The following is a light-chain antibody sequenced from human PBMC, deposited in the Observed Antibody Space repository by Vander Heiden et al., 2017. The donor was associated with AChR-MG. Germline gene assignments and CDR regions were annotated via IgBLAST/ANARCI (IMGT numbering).Light chain of an antibody. J-gene: IGKJ5*01. CDR2: KAS. CDR3: QQYNSYSIT. V-gene: IGKV1-5*03. Sequence: IQMTQSPPTLSASVGDRVTITFRASQSISNWLAWYQQKPGRAPKLLIYKASTLGGGVPSRFSASGSGTEFTRSISSLQPDDFATYYCQQYNSYSITFGQGTRLEIK. CDR1: QSISNW.